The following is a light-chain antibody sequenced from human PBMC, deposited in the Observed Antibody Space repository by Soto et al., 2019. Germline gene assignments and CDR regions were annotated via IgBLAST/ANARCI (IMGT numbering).Light chain of an antibody. CDR2: GAS. CDR1: QSVSSSY. V-gene: IGKV3-20*01. Sequence: EFVLTQSPGTLSLSPGERATLSCRATQSVSSSYLAWYQQKPGQAPRILIYGASTRATGIPDRFSGSGSGTDFTLTISRLEPEDFAVYYCQQYGSSPPLTFGGGTKVKIK. J-gene: IGKJ4*01. CDR3: QQYGSSPPLT.